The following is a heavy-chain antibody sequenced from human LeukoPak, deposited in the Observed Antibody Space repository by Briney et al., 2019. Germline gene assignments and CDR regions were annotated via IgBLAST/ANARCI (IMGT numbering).Heavy chain of an antibody. CDR2: ISYDGSNK. CDR3: ASPGPPFDY. J-gene: IGHJ4*02. D-gene: IGHD3-10*01. CDR1: GFTFSSYA. V-gene: IGHV3-30-3*01. Sequence: SGGSLRLSCAASGFTFSSYAMHWVRQAPGKGLEWVAVISYDGSNKYYADSVKGRFTISRDNSKNTLYLQMNSLRAEDTAVYYCASPGPPFDYWGQGTLVTVSS.